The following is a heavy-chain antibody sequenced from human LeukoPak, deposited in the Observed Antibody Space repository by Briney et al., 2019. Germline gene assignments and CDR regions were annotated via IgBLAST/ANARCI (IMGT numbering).Heavy chain of an antibody. J-gene: IGHJ6*03. CDR3: AKETGRGYYYYMDV. V-gene: IGHV3-33*06. CDR2: IWSDGSNK. CDR1: GFTFSSYG. Sequence: GGSLRLSCAASGFTFSSYGMQWVRQAPGKGLEGVSVIWSDGSNKYYADSLKDRFTISRDNSKNTLYLQVTSPRAEDTSVDYCAKETGRGYYYYMDVWGKGTTVTVSS. D-gene: IGHD7-27*01.